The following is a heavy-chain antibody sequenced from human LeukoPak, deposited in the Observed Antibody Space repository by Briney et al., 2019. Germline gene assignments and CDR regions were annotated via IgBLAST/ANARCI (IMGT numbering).Heavy chain of an antibody. J-gene: IGHJ4*02. V-gene: IGHV3-23*01. CDR1: GFTFSNAW. Sequence: GGSLRLSCAASGFTFSNAWMSWVRQAPGKGLEWVSTINGSGSITYYADSVRGRFTISRDNSKNMLYLQMNSLGAEDTAVYYCAKERREWSSFDYWGQGTLVTVSS. CDR2: INGSGSIT. CDR3: AKERREWSSFDY. D-gene: IGHD3-3*01.